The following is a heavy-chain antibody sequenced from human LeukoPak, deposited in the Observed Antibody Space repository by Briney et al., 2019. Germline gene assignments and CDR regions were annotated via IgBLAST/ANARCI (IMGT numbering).Heavy chain of an antibody. J-gene: IGHJ5*02. D-gene: IGHD6-6*01. CDR1: GGSFSGYS. CDR2: INHSGST. Sequence: SETLSLTCAVYGGSFSGYSGSWIRLPPGKGLEWIGEINHSGSTNYNPSLKSRVTISVDTFKNQFSLKLSSVTTADAAVYYWAIRVSFFDPWGQGTLVTVSS. CDR3: AIRVSFFDP. V-gene: IGHV4-34*01.